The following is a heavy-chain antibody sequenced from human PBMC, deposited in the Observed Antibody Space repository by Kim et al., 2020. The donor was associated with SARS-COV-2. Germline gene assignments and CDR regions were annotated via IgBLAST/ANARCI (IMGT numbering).Heavy chain of an antibody. CDR1: GFTFSDYY. D-gene: IGHD3-22*01. CDR3: ARAPYYYDSSGYYYDAFDV. CDR2: ISSSSSYT. J-gene: IGHJ3*01. Sequence: GGSLRLSCAASGFTFSDYYMSWIRQAPGKGLEWVSYISSSSSYTNYADSVKGRFTISRDNAKNSLYLQMNSLRAEDTAVYYCARAPYYYDSSGYYYDAFDVWGQGTMVTVSS. V-gene: IGHV3-11*05.